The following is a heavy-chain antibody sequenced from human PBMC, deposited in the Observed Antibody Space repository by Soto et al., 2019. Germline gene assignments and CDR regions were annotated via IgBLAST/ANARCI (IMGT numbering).Heavy chain of an antibody. CDR3: AGGGTPIDY. V-gene: IGHV1-18*01. J-gene: IGHJ4*02. Sequence: QVQLVQSGAEVKKPGASVKVSCKASGYTFTNFGISWVRQAPGQGLEWMGWISAYNGNTNYAQKFQGRVTMTTDTSTSKGYMELRSLRSDDTGVYYRAGGGTPIDYWGQGTLVTVSS. D-gene: IGHD3-16*01. CDR2: ISAYNGNT. CDR1: GYTFTNFG.